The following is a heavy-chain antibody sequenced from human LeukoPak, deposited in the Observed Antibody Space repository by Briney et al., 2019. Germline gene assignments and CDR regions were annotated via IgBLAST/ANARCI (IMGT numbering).Heavy chain of an antibody. J-gene: IGHJ4*02. Sequence: ASVKVSCKASGYTFTDYYIYWVRQAPGQGLEWMGWINPNTDRTDYAHSFQGRVTMTRDTSISTAYMELSRLRSDDTAVYYCARGQTTFLLGYYYDSSGFDYWGQGTLVTVSS. D-gene: IGHD3-22*01. CDR1: GYTFTDYY. CDR3: ARGQTTFLLGYYYDSSGFDY. CDR2: INPNTDRT. V-gene: IGHV1-2*02.